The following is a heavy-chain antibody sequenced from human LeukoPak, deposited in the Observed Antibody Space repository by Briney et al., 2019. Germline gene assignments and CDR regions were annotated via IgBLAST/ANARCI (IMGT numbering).Heavy chain of an antibody. CDR2: IYYSGST. CDR1: GGSISSGGYY. J-gene: IGHJ4*02. V-gene: IGHV4-31*03. D-gene: IGHD2/OR15-2a*01. Sequence: PSETLSLTCTVSGGSISSGGYYWSWIRQHPGKGLEWIGYIYYSGSTYYNPSLKSRVTISVDTSKNQFSLKLSSVTAADTAVYYCARGNRRGLDYWGQGPLVTVSS. CDR3: ARGNRRGLDY.